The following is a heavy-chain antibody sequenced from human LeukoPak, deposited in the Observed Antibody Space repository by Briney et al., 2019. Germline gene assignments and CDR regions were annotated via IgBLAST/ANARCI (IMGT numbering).Heavy chain of an antibody. CDR2: TTHSGST. CDR3: ARHGSYYYYMDV. J-gene: IGHJ6*03. V-gene: IGHV4-34*01. Sequence: PSETLSLTCGVYGASFSDHYWGWIRQPPGKGLEWIGETTHSGSTNYNSSLKRRLTISIDTSKKEFSLKLTSVTAADTAVYYCARHGSYYYYMDVWGKGTTVTVSS. D-gene: IGHD3-16*01. CDR1: GASFSDHY.